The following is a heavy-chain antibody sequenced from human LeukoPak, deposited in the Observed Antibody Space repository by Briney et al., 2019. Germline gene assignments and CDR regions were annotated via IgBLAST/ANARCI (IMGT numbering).Heavy chain of an antibody. CDR3: AKDRLDSSGWYYGNFDF. CDR2: ISYDGSNK. V-gene: IGHV3-30*18. Sequence: GGSLRLSCAASGFTFSSYGMHWVRQAPGKGLEWVAVISYDGSNKYYADSVKGRFTISRDNSKNMLYLQMNSLRAEDTAVYYCAKDRLDSSGWYYGNFDFWGQGTLVTVSS. CDR1: GFTFSSYG. D-gene: IGHD3-22*01. J-gene: IGHJ4*02.